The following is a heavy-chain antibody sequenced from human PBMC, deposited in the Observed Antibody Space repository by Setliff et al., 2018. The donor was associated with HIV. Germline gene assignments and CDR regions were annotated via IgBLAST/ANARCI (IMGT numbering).Heavy chain of an antibody. Sequence: GGSLRLSCAVSGLRVSDAWLSWVRQAPGKGLEWLARIKSETDGGTTDYAAPVKGRFTILGDDSKNMLYLEMSNLQTEDTAMYYCTHMGHYFYGTGYNRMYYFDYWGQGALVTVSS. J-gene: IGHJ4*02. V-gene: IGHV3-15*01. CDR2: IKSETDGGTT. CDR3: THMGHYFYGTGYNRMYYFDY. CDR1: GLRVSDAW. D-gene: IGHD3-3*01.